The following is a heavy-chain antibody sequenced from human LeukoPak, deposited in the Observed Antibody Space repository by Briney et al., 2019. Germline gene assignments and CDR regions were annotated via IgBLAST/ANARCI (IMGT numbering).Heavy chain of an antibody. CDR2: IRGGGSNK. J-gene: IGHJ2*01. CDR3: ANLVIAYRYFDF. CDR1: GFTFSSYA. Sequence: PGGSLRLSCAASGFTFSSYAMSWVRQAPGKGLEWVEAIRGGGSNKYYADSVKGRFTISRDNSKNTLYLQMCSLRAEDTAVYYCANLVIAYRYFDFWGRGTLVTVSS. V-gene: IGHV3-23*01. D-gene: IGHD6-6*01.